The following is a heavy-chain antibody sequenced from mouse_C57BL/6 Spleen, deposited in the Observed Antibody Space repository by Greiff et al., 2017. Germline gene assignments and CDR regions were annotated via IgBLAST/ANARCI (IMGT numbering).Heavy chain of an antibody. CDR1: GFSLTSYG. D-gene: IGHD2-2*01. Sequence: VQLQQSGPGLVAPSPSLSITCTASGFSLTSYGVDWVRQPPGKGLEWLGVIWGGGSTNYNSALMSRLSISKDNSKSRVFLKMNSRQTDETAMYYCAKMGGNDVDYAMDYWGQGTSVTVSS. CDR2: IWGGGST. V-gene: IGHV2-9*01. CDR3: AKMGGNDVDYAMDY. J-gene: IGHJ4*01.